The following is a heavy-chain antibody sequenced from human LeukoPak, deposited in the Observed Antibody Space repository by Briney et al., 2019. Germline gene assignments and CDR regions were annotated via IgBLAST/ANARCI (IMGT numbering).Heavy chain of an antibody. J-gene: IGHJ1*01. D-gene: IGHD3-16*01. Sequence: GGTLRLSCAASGFSFRSHGMNWVRQAPGKGLEWVSGISPRGDITYFKDSVRGRFTISRDNFKNTVSLQLNSLRAEDTAMYYCAKDDDWGRFNHWGQGTLVTVSS. CDR3: AKDDDWGRFNH. CDR1: GFSFRSHG. CDR2: ISPRGDIT. V-gene: IGHV3-23*01.